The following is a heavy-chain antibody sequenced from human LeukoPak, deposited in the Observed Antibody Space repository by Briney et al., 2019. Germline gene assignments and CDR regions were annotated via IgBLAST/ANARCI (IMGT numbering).Heavy chain of an antibody. CDR2: ISGSGGST. CDR3: AKDWSGSYSAFDI. CDR1: GFTFSSYA. V-gene: IGHV3-23*01. D-gene: IGHD1-26*01. Sequence: GGSLRLSCAASGFTFSSYAMSWVRQAPGKGLEWVSAISGSGGSTYYADSVKGGFTISRDNSKNTLYLEMNSLRDEDTAVYYCAKDWSGSYSAFDIWGQGTMVTVSS. J-gene: IGHJ3*02.